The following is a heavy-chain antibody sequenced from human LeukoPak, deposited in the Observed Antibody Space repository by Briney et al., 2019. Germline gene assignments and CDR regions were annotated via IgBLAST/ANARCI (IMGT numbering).Heavy chain of an antibody. Sequence: PGGSPRLSCAASGFTFNNYALSWVRQAPGKGLDWISGVDGSGAYTYYSDSVKGRFTISRDDSKNTLYLLMDSLRAEDTAVYFCTKGSAGGRPYYFDNWGQGTLVTVSS. CDR3: TKGSAGGRPYYFDN. CDR1: GFTFNNYA. J-gene: IGHJ4*02. D-gene: IGHD2-15*01. CDR2: VDGSGAYT. V-gene: IGHV3-23*01.